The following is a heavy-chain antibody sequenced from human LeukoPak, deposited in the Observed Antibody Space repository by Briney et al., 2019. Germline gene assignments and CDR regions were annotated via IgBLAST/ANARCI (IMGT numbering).Heavy chain of an antibody. CDR1: GFTFSGSA. Sequence: PGGSLRLSCAASGFTFSGSAMHWVRQASGKGREWVGRIRSKANSYATAYAASVKGRFTISRDDSKNTAYLQMNSLKTEDTAVYYCTRPQGLAVAGTGDFDYWGQGTLVTVSS. V-gene: IGHV3-73*01. D-gene: IGHD6-19*01. J-gene: IGHJ4*02. CDR2: IRSKANSYAT. CDR3: TRPQGLAVAGTGDFDY.